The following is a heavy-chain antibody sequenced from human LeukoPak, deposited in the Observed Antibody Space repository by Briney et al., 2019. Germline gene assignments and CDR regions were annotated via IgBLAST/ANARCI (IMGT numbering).Heavy chain of an antibody. CDR3: ATPLLTGYFPY. V-gene: IGHV4-39*01. CDR2: IYYSGST. J-gene: IGHJ4*02. D-gene: IGHD3-9*01. Sequence: SETLSLTCTVSGGSISSSSYYWGWIRQPPGKGLEWIGSIYYSGSTYYNPSLKSRVTISVDTSKNQFSLKLSSVTAADTAVYYCATPLLTGYFPYWGQGTLVTVSS. CDR1: GGSISSSSYY.